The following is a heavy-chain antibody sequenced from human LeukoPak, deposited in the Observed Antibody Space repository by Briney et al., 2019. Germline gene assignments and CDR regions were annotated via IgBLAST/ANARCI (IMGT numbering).Heavy chain of an antibody. J-gene: IGHJ2*01. V-gene: IGHV3-13*01. CDR3: AREMSDTVTWGWYFDL. Sequence: PGGSLRLSCAASGLSFSSYDMHWVRQATGKGLEWVSAIGTKGDTYHSDSVRGRFTISRENGKNSLYLQMNSLRAGDTAVYYCAREMSDTVTWGWYFDLWGRGTLVTVSS. CDR2: IGTKGDT. D-gene: IGHD4-17*01. CDR1: GLSFSSYD.